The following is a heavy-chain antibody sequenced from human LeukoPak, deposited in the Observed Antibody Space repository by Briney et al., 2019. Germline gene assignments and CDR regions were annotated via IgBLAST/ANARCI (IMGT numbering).Heavy chain of an antibody. CDR1: GFTFSSYW. CDR2: IKQDGSEK. Sequence: GGSLRLSCAASGFTFSSYWMRWVRQAPGKGLEWVANIKQDGSEKYYADSVKGRFTISRDNAKNSLYLQMNSLRAEDTAVYYCARDFKSRSSSWNPRETYAFDIWGQGTMVTVSS. J-gene: IGHJ3*02. CDR3: ARDFKSRSSSWNPRETYAFDI. V-gene: IGHV3-7*01. D-gene: IGHD6-13*01.